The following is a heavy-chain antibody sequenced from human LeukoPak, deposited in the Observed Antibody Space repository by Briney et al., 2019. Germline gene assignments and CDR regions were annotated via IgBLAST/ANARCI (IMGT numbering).Heavy chain of an antibody. CDR1: GFTFSSYS. CDR3: ARVGGSGYSGGWYGTTSRWD. J-gene: IGHJ4*02. Sequence: GGSLRLSCAASGFTFSSYSTNWVRQAPGKGLEWVSSISSSSSHIYYADSVKGRFTISRDNAKNSLYLQMNSLRAEDTAVYYCARVGGSGYSGGWYGTTSRWDWGQGTLVTVSS. D-gene: IGHD6-19*01. V-gene: IGHV3-21*01. CDR2: ISSSSSHI.